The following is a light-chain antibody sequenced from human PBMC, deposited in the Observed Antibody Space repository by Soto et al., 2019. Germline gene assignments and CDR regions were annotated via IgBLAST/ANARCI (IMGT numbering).Light chain of an antibody. V-gene: IGKV3-20*01. CDR3: QQYSSSPPT. J-gene: IGKJ1*01. CDR1: QSVISSY. Sequence: EIVLTESPGTLSLSPGERANLSCRASQSVISSYLAWYQQKPGQAPRLLIYGAFSRATGIPDRFRGSGSGTDFTLTISILEPEDFAVYYCQQYSSSPPTFGQGTKVEIK. CDR2: GAF.